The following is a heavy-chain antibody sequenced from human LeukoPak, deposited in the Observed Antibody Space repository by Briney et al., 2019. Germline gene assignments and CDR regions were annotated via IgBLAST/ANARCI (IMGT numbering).Heavy chain of an antibody. CDR3: ARGSIVGATFGSGLTNFFDY. J-gene: IGHJ4*02. CDR2: INHSGST. CDR1: GGSFSGYY. V-gene: IGHV4-34*01. Sequence: PSETLSLTCAAYGGSFSGYYWSWIRQPPGKGLEWIGEINHSGSTNYNPSLKSRVTISVDTSKNQFSLKLTSVTAADTAAYYCARGSIVGATFGSGLTNFFDYWGQGILITVSS. D-gene: IGHD1-26*01.